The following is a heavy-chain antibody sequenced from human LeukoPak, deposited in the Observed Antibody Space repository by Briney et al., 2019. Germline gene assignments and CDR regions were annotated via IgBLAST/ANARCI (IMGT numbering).Heavy chain of an antibody. J-gene: IGHJ5*01. Sequence: PSETLSVTCTVSGGSVSSSSYYWGWIRQPPGKGLEWIGSVYYSGSTYYNPSLKSRVTISVDTSKNQFSLKLSSVTAADTALYYCARRLRGFDSWGQGTLVTVSS. D-gene: IGHD5-12*01. CDR1: GGSVSSSSYY. V-gene: IGHV4-39*01. CDR3: ARRLRGFDS. CDR2: VYYSGST.